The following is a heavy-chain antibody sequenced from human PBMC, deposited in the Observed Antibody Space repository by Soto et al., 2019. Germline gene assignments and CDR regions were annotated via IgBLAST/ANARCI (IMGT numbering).Heavy chain of an antibody. V-gene: IGHV3-30-3*01. Sequence: QVQLVESGGGVVQPGRSLRLSCAASGFTFSSYAMHWVRQAPGKGLEWVAVISYDGSNKYYADSVKGRFTISRDNSKSTLYLQMNSLRAEDTAVYYCARDRLRRTFLTRPGYFDYWGQGTLVTVSS. CDR3: ARDRLRRTFLTRPGYFDY. CDR1: GFTFSSYA. J-gene: IGHJ4*02. D-gene: IGHD2-2*01. CDR2: ISYDGSNK.